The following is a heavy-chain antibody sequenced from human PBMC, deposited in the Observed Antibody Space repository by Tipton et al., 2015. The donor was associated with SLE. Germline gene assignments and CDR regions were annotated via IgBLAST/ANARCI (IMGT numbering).Heavy chain of an antibody. V-gene: IGHV3-33*01. J-gene: IGHJ3*02. CDR1: GFTFSSYG. D-gene: IGHD3-22*01. CDR3: ARDTMIVVVDAFDI. Sequence: SLRLSCAASGFTFSSYGMHWVRQAPGKGLEWVAVIWYDGSNKYYADSVKGRFTISRDNSKNTLYLQMNSLRAEDTAVYYCARDTMIVVVDAFDIWGQGTMVTVSS. CDR2: IWYDGSNK.